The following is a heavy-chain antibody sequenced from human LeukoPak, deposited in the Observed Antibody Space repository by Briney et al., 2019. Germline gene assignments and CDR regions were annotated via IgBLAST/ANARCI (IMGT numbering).Heavy chain of an antibody. J-gene: IGHJ5*02. V-gene: IGHV3-21*01. CDR1: TFTLRTYS. D-gene: IGHD6-19*01. CDR2: ITSSSSYV. Sequence: GGSLTLSCAASTFTLRTYSMSWSRNSPGKDLKWVSSITSSSSYVYYADSVKGRFTIYRDNEKKSLYLQMNSLRAEDTAVYYCAREMLPAVAAQPWGQGTLVTVSS. CDR3: AREMLPAVAAQP.